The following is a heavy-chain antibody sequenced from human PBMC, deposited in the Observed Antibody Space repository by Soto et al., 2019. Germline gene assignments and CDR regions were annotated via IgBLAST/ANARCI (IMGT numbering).Heavy chain of an antibody. CDR1: GFTFSNAW. J-gene: IGHJ5*02. V-gene: IGHV3-15*01. Sequence: PVGSLRLSCAASGFTFSNAWMSWVRQAPGKGLEWVGRIRSKTDGGTTDYAAPVKGRFTISRDDSKDTLYLQMNSLKTEDTAAYYCKWDLEASDPWGQGTMVTVYS. D-gene: IGHD1-26*01. CDR3: KWDLEASDP. CDR2: IRSKTDGGTT.